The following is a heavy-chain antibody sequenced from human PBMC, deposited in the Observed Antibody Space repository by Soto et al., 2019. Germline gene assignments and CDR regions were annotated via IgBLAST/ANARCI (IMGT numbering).Heavy chain of an antibody. CDR2: XXAXNGNT. J-gene: IGHJ6*03. Sequence: QDQLVQSGVEVKKPGASVKVSCKASGYSFTNYGITWVRQAPGQGFEWMGXXXAXNGNTNYAQKFQGRVTMTTDASTSTAYLELRSLRSDDTAVYYCARDRGVAPPVAGNTHYYYYMDVWGKGTTVTVSS. V-gene: IGHV1-18*01. D-gene: IGHD6-19*01. CDR1: GYSFTNYG. CDR3: ARDRGVAPPVAGNTHYYYYMDV.